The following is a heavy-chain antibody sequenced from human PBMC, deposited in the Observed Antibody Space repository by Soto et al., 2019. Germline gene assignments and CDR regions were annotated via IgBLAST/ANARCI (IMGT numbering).Heavy chain of an antibody. CDR3: ARWEDIVLVPTARHGVDV. J-gene: IGHJ6*02. D-gene: IGHD2-2*01. V-gene: IGHV1-69*12. Sequence: QVQLVQSGAEVKKPGSSVKVSCKTSGGTFRTSAISWVRQAPGHGLEWMGGIMPVFPTPDYAQKFQGRVTITADESTSTAYMELSSLGSEDTAVYYCARWEDIVLVPTARHGVDVWGQGTTVTVSS. CDR2: IMPVFPTP. CDR1: GGTFRTSA.